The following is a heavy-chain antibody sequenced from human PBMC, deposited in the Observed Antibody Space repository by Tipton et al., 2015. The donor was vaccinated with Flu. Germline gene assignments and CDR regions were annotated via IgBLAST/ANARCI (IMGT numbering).Heavy chain of an antibody. D-gene: IGHD4-17*01. J-gene: IGHJ6*02. CDR1: GYSISSGYY. Sequence: TLSLTCIVSGYSISSGYYWGWIRQPPGKGLEWIGSIYHSGSTYYNPSLKSRVTISVDTSKNQFSLKVRSVTAADTAIYYCATADYGDYGRYFDLWGQGTTVTVSS. CDR2: IYHSGST. V-gene: IGHV4-38-2*02. CDR3: ATADYGDYGRYFDL.